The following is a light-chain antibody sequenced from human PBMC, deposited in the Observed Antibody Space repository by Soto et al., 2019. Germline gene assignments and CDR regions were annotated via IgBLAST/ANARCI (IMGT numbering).Light chain of an antibody. Sequence: DIQMTQSPSSVSASVGDRVTITCRARQGISSLLAWYQQKPGKAPKLLTHTASSLQSGVPSRFSGSGSRTDFTLTISSLQTEDFAPYYCQQANSFPLTFGGGTKVEIK. CDR3: QQANSFPLT. J-gene: IGKJ4*01. V-gene: IGKV1-12*01. CDR2: TAS. CDR1: QGISSL.